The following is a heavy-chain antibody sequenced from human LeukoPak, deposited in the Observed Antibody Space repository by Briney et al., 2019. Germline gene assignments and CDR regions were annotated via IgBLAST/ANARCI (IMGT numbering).Heavy chain of an antibody. CDR3: VRDTGGSGSYPDY. Sequence: GGSLRLSCTASGFTFSDYWITWVRQAPGKGLEWVANIKQDGSQTYFVDSVRGRFSISRDNAKNSVYLEANSLRAEDTAVYYCVRDTGGSGSYPDYWGQGTLVTVSA. D-gene: IGHD1-26*01. CDR1: GFTFSDYW. CDR2: IKQDGSQT. J-gene: IGHJ4*02. V-gene: IGHV3-7*03.